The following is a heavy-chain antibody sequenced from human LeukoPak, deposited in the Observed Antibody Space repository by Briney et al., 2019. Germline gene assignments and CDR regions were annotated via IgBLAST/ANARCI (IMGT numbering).Heavy chain of an antibody. J-gene: IGHJ4*02. CDR2: ISAGAGYI. V-gene: IGHV3-23*01. CDR1: GFTFNSYA. CDR3: AKNRATGLVFYDY. D-gene: IGHD5-24*01. Sequence: GGSLRLSCAASGFTFNSYAMTWVRQAPGKGLEWVSAISAGAGYIYYADSVKGRFTSSRDNSKSTLYLQMSNLRAEDTAVYFCAKNRATGLVFYDYWGQGTQVTVSS.